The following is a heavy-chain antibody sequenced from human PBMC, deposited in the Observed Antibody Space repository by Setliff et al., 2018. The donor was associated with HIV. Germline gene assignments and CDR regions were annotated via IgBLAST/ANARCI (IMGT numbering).Heavy chain of an antibody. CDR3: ARSPGDYLFNY. CDR2: INAGYGNT. D-gene: IGHD4-17*01. CDR1: GYTFTSYA. J-gene: IGHJ4*02. V-gene: IGHV1-3*01. Sequence: ASVKVSCKASGYTFTSYAIHWVRQAPGQSLEWMGWINAGYGNTKYSQKFQGRVTITRDASASTAYMELSSLRSEDTAVYYCARSPGDYLFNYWGQGTLVTVSS.